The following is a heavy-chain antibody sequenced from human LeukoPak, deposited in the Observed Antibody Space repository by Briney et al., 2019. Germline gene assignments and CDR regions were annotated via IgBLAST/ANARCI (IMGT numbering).Heavy chain of an antibody. Sequence: GASVKVSCKASGYTFTSYGISWVRQAPGQGLEWMGWISGYNGHTNYAQKLRGRVTMTTDTSTSTAYMELRSLRSDDTAVYYCARPVTTVGFDYWGQGTLVTVSS. J-gene: IGHJ4*02. CDR3: ARPVTTVGFDY. V-gene: IGHV1-18*01. CDR2: ISGYNGHT. D-gene: IGHD4-23*01. CDR1: GYTFTSYG.